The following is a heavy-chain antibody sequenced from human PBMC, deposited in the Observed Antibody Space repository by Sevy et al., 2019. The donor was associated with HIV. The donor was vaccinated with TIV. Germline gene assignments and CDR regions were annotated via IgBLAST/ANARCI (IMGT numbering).Heavy chain of an antibody. CDR1: GYILTEFS. CDR3: ATTKDYYENSGYPIDF. CDR2: FDPEDGEK. V-gene: IGHV1-24*01. J-gene: IGHJ4*02. Sequence: ASVKVSCKVSGYILTEFSIHWVRQAHGKGLEWMGTFDPEDGEKIYAQKFQGRLTMTEDTSTDTAYMELSSLRSEDTAVYYCATTKDYYENSGYPIDFWGQGTLVTVSS. D-gene: IGHD3-22*01.